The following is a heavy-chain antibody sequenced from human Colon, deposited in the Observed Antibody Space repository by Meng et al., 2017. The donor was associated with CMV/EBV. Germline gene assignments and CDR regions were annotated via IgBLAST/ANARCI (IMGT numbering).Heavy chain of an antibody. D-gene: IGHD2-2*01. V-gene: IGHV3-23*01. CDR2: ISGNAGST. CDR3: AKDVQSVPPRSKDH. CDR1: GFTFENYA. Sequence: GESLKISCAASGFTFENYAMTWVRQAPGKGLEWVAAISGNAGSTYYADSVKGRFTISRDNSKNTVYLQMNSLRVDDTAVYYCAKDVQSVPPRSKDHWGQGMLVTVSS. J-gene: IGHJ4*02.